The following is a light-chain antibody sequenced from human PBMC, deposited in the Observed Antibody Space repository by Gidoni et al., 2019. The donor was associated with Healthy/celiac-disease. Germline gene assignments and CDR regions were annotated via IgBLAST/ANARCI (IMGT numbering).Light chain of an antibody. V-gene: IGKV4-1*01. Sequence: DIVMTQSPDSLAVSLGERATINCKSSQSVLYSSNNKNYLAWYQQKPGQPPKLLIYWASTRESGVPDRFSGSGSGTDFTLTSSSLQAEDVAVYYCQQSRTFGQGTKVEIK. CDR3: QQSRT. CDR1: QSVLYSSNNKNY. CDR2: WAS. J-gene: IGKJ1*01.